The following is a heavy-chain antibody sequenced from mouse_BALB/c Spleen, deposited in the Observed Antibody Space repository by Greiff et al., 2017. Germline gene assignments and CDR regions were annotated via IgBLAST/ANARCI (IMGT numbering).Heavy chain of an antibody. J-gene: IGHJ3*01. CDR2: INPSNGGT. CDR3: ARGYYRYDWFAY. Sequence: QVQLKESGAELVKPGASVKLSCKASGYTFTSYYMYWVKQRPGQGLEWIGEINPSNGGTNFNEKFKSKATLTVDKSSSTAYMQLSSLTSEDSAVYYCARGYYRYDWFAYWGQGTLVTVSA. V-gene: IGHV1S81*02. CDR1: GYTFTSYY. D-gene: IGHD2-14*01.